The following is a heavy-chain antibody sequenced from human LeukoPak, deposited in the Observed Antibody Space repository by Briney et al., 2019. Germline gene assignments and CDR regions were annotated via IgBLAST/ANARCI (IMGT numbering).Heavy chain of an antibody. J-gene: IGHJ6*03. CDR1: GFTFSSYG. CDR3: ARDGSHDSSSWYGDYYYMDV. CDR2: ISGSGGST. Sequence: GGTLRLSCAASGFTFSSYGMSWVRQAPGKGLEWVSAISGSGGSTYYADSVKGRFTISRDNAKNSLYLQMNSLRAEDTAVYYCARDGSHDSSSWYGDYYYMDVWGKGTTVTVSS. D-gene: IGHD6-13*01. V-gene: IGHV3-23*01.